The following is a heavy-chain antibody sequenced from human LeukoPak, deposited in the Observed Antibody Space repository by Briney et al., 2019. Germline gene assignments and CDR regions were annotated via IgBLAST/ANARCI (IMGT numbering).Heavy chain of an antibody. J-gene: IGHJ6*02. V-gene: IGHV4-59*01. Sequence: SETLSLTCTVSGGSISSYYWSWIRQPPGKGLEWIGNIYYSGSTNYNPSLKSRVTISVDTSKNQFSLKLSSVTAADTAVYYCARDHSSYYGMDVWGQGTTVTVSS. CDR3: ARDHSSYYGMDV. CDR1: GGSISSYY. CDR2: IYYSGST.